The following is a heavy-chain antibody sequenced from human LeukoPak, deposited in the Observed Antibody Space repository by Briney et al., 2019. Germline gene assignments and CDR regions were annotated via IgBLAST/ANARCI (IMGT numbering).Heavy chain of an antibody. D-gene: IGHD6-19*01. J-gene: IGHJ4*02. CDR2: IYTGGTT. CDR3: ARDKLGSGYSSDFDS. CDR1: GFSVSSNY. V-gene: IGHV3-66*02. Sequence: GGSLRLSCAASGFSVSSNYMNWVRQAPGKELEWVSAIYTGGTTYYADSVKGRFTISRDNSKNTLYLQMNSLRAEDTAVYYCARDKLGSGYSSDFDSWGQGTLVTVSS.